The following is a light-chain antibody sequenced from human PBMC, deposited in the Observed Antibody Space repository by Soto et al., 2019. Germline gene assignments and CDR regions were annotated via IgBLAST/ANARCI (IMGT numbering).Light chain of an antibody. CDR2: DAS. Sequence: EIVLTQSPATLSLSPGERATLSCRASQSVTTYLAWYQQKPGQAPRLLIYDASSRATGIPARFSGSGSGTDFTLTISRLEPEDFAVYYCQQYGSSIQTFGQGTKVDIK. V-gene: IGKV3-20*01. CDR1: QSVTTY. CDR3: QQYGSSIQT. J-gene: IGKJ1*01.